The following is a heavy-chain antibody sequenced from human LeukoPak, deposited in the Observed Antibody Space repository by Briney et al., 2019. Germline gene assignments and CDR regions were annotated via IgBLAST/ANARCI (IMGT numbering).Heavy chain of an antibody. V-gene: IGHV4-31*03. D-gene: IGHD6-13*01. CDR3: ARVGGSWYLREDYFDY. CDR2: IYYSGST. Sequence: KASQTLSLTCTVSGGSISSGGYYWSWIRQHPGKGLEWVGYIYYSGSTYYNPSLKSRVTISVDTSKNQFSLKLSSVTAADTAVYYCARVGGSWYLREDYFDYWGQGNPGHRLL. CDR1: GGSISSGGYY. J-gene: IGHJ4*02.